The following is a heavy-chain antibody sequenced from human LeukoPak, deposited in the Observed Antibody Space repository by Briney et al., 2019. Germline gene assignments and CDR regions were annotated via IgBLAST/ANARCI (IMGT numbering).Heavy chain of an antibody. CDR2: ISYDGSNK. Sequence: GRSLRLSCAASGFTFGSYGMHWVRQAPGKGLEWVAVISYDGSNKYYADSVKGRFTISRDNSKNTLYLQMNSLRAEDTAVYYCAKDGVSRLRYFDWLLPGGYFQHWGQGTLVTVSS. J-gene: IGHJ1*01. V-gene: IGHV3-30*18. D-gene: IGHD3-9*01. CDR3: AKDGVSRLRYFDWLLPGGYFQH. CDR1: GFTFGSYG.